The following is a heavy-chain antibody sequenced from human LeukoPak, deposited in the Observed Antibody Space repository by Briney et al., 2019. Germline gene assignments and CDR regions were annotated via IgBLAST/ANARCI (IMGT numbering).Heavy chain of an antibody. CDR3: ASDMASITMVRGVSFDY. CDR1: GFTFSSYW. D-gene: IGHD3-10*01. Sequence: GGSLRLSCAASGFTFSSYWMSWVRQAPGKGLEWVANIKQDGSEKYYVDSVKGRFTISRDNAKNSLYLQMNSLRAEDTAVYYCASDMASITMVRGVSFDYWAREPWSPSPQ. V-gene: IGHV3-7*03. CDR2: IKQDGSEK. J-gene: IGHJ4*02.